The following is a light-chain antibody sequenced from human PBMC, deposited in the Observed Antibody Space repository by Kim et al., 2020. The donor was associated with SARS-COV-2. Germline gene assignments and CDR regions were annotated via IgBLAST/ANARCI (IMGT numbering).Light chain of an antibody. Sequence: SITITGTGTSSDDGGYDYDSWYQQHTGKDPTLIIYDVSNRPSGVFNRLSGAKSGNTASPIISGLQAEDEADYYCSSSTSSSAYVVFGGGTKLTVL. CDR2: DVS. J-gene: IGLJ2*01. V-gene: IGLV2-14*03. CDR3: SSSTSSSAYVV. CDR1: SSDDGGYDY.